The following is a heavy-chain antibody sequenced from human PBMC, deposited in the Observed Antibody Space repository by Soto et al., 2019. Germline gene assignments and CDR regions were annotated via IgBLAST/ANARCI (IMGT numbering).Heavy chain of an antibody. CDR2: IFYLGSS. V-gene: IGHV4-39*07. J-gene: IGHJ5*02. Sequence: SETLSLTCTVSGDSIISSDFYWGWVRQPPGKGLEWIGSIFYLGSSYYNPSLKSRVTISVDTSKNQFSLKLTSVTAADTAVYYCAIGGAAAARGWFDPWGQGTLVTVSS. CDR1: GDSIISSDFY. D-gene: IGHD6-13*01. CDR3: AIGGAAAARGWFDP.